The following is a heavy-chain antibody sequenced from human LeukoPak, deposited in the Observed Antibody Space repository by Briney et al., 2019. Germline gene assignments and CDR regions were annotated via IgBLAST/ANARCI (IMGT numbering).Heavy chain of an antibody. V-gene: IGHV3-64*01. J-gene: IGHJ4*02. CDR1: GFTFSNYA. CDR3: ARGRGSSAKDY. D-gene: IGHD2-15*01. Sequence: GGSLRLSCATSGFTFSNYAMHWVRQAPGKGLEYVSAISTNGGTTYYANPVKGRFTISRDNSKNTLYLQMGSLTTEDMAVYYCARGRGSSAKDYWGQGTLVTVSS. CDR2: ISTNGGTT.